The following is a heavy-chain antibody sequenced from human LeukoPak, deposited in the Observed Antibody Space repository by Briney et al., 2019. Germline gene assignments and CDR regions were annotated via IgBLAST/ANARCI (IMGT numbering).Heavy chain of an antibody. J-gene: IGHJ4*02. D-gene: IGHD6-13*01. CDR3: AKYMGYTSSWIEY. V-gene: IGHV3-23*01. CDR2: ISGSGGST. Sequence: GGSLRLPCAASRFTFSNYAMSWVRQAPGKGLEWVSAISGSGGSTSYADSVKGRLTISRDNSKNTLYLQMNSLRAEETALYYCAKYMGYTSSWIEYWGQGTLVTVSS. CDR1: RFTFSNYA.